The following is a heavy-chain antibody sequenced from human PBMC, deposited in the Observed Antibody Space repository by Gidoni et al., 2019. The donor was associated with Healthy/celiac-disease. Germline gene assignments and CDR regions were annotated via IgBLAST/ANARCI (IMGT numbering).Heavy chain of an antibody. CDR2: IIPIFGTA. D-gene: IGHD3-3*01. V-gene: IGHV1-69*01. J-gene: IGHJ6*02. Sequence: QVQLVQSGAEVKKPGSSVKVSCKASGGTFSSYAISWVRQAPGQGLEWMGGIIPIFGTANYAQKFQGRVTITADESTSTAYMELSSLRSEDTAVYYCARGGEATVFKAPYYYYGMDVWGQGTTVTVSS. CDR3: ARGGEATVFKAPYYYYGMDV. CDR1: GGTFSSYA.